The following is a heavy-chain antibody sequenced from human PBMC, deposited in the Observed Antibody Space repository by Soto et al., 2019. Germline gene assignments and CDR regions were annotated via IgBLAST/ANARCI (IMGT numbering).Heavy chain of an antibody. Sequence: PGESLKISCKGSGYSFTSYWICWVRQMPGKGLEWMGIIYPGDSDTRYSPSFQGQVTISADKSISTAYLQWSSLKASDTAMYYCARYGYDYIWGCYRNPNLLLDYWSLGAVVPVSS. CDR2: IYPGDSDT. CDR3: ARYGYDYIWGCYRNPNLLLDY. D-gene: IGHD3-16*02. J-gene: IGHJ4*02. V-gene: IGHV5-51*01. CDR1: GYSFTSYW.